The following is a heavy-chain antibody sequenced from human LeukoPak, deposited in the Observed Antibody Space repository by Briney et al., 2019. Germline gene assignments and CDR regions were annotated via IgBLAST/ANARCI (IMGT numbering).Heavy chain of an antibody. CDR3: AKGGHVGYCSGGSCYSWAFDI. CDR2: ISGSGGST. CDR1: GFTFSSYA. J-gene: IGHJ3*02. D-gene: IGHD2-15*01. V-gene: IGHV3-23*01. Sequence: TGGSLRLSCAASGFTFSSYAMSWVRQAPGKGLEWVSAISGSGGSTYYADSVKGRFTISRDNSKNTLNLQMNSLRAEDTAVYYCAKGGHVGYCSGGSCYSWAFDIWGQGTMVTVSS.